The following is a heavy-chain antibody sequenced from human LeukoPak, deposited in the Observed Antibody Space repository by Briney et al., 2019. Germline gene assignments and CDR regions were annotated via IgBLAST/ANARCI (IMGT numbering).Heavy chain of an antibody. Sequence: GGSLRLSCAASGFTFTSYAMSWVRQAPGKGLEWVSAISGSGGSTYYADSVKGRFTISRDNSKSTLYLQMNSLRAEDTAVYYCAKRSVAGTGYYFDCWGQGTLSPSPQ. J-gene: IGHJ4*02. D-gene: IGHD6-19*01. CDR2: ISGSGGST. CDR1: GFTFTSYA. CDR3: AKRSVAGTGYYFDC. V-gene: IGHV3-23*01.